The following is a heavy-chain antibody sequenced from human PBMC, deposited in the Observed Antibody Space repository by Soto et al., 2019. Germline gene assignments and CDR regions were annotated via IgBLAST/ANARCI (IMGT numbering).Heavy chain of an antibody. CDR2: INSDGTKT. Sequence: EVHLVESGGTLVQPGGSLRLSCAASGFSFNTYWMHWVRQAPGKGLVWVSRINSDGTKTTYADSVKGRFTISRDNAKNTVYLQMNSLRAEDTAVYYCATVATNSYDWFDPWGQGTLVTLSS. J-gene: IGHJ5*02. V-gene: IGHV3-74*01. D-gene: IGHD5-12*01. CDR1: GFSFNTYW. CDR3: ATVATNSYDWFDP.